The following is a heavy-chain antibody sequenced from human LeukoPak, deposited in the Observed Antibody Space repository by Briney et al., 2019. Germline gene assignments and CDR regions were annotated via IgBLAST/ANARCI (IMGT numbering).Heavy chain of an antibody. J-gene: IGHJ4*02. V-gene: IGHV1-46*01. Sequence: ASVKVSCKASGYTFTSYYMHWVRQAPGQGLEWMGIINPSGGSTSYAQKFQGRVTMTRDTSTSTVYMELSSLRSEDTAVYYCARDQGYYYDSSGYDGYWGQGTLVTVSS. D-gene: IGHD3-22*01. CDR2: INPSGGST. CDR3: ARDQGYYYDSSGYDGY. CDR1: GYTFTSYY.